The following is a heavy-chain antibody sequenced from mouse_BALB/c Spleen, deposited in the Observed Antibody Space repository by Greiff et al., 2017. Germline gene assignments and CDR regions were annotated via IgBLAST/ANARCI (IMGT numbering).Heavy chain of an antibody. CDR1: GYTFTSYY. V-gene: IGHV1S81*02. CDR3: TRSYGKPFCYAMDY. CDR2: INPSNGGT. Sequence: VQLQQSGAELVKPGASVKLSCKASGYTFTSYYMYWVKQRPGQGLEWIGEINPSNGGTNFNEKFKSKATLTVDKSSSTAYMQLSSLTSEDSAVYYCTRSYGKPFCYAMDYWGQGTSVTVSS. J-gene: IGHJ4*01. D-gene: IGHD2-1*01.